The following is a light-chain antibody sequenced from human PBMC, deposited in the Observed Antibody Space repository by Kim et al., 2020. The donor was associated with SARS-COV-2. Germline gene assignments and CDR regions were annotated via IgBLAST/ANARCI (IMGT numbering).Light chain of an antibody. CDR1: NIETKS. Sequence: SYELTQPPSVSLAPGETARIACGGNNIETKSVHWYQQKPGQAPVVVIYHDSDRPSGIPERFSGSNSGNTATLTISRAEAGDEADYYCQVWDSSSDHWVFGGGTKLSVL. J-gene: IGLJ3*02. CDR3: QVWDSSSDHWV. V-gene: IGLV3-21*01. CDR2: HDS.